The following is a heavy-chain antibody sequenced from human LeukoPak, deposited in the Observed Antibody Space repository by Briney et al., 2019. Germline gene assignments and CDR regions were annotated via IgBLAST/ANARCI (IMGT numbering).Heavy chain of an antibody. CDR2: LYIGGNT. D-gene: IGHD5-18*01. CDR3: MTAAGYNFGQY. J-gene: IGHJ4*02. Sequence: PGGSLRFSCAASGLTVNNNYMNWVRQAPGKGLEWVSALYIGGNTYYADSVRGRFTISRDNSKNTLYLQTNSLRAEDTAIYYCMTAAGYNFGQYWGQGTLVTVSS. CDR1: GLTVNNNY. V-gene: IGHV3-53*01.